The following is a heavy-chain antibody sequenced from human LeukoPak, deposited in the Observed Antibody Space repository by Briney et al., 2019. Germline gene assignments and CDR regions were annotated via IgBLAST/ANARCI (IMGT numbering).Heavy chain of an antibody. J-gene: IGHJ5*02. D-gene: IGHD3-10*01. V-gene: IGHV4-34*01. CDR1: GASFSGYY. CDR3: ARAAGSRTGWFDP. Sequence: SETLSLTCAVYGASFSGYYWSWIRQSSGKGLEWIGEINQRGSTNYNPSLKSRVTISVDTSKNQFSLKLSSVTAADTAVYYCARAAGSRTGWFDPWGQGTLVTVSS. CDR2: INQRGST.